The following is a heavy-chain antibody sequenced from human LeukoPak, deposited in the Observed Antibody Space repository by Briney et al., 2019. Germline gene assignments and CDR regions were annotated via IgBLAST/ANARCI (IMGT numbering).Heavy chain of an antibody. D-gene: IGHD5-18*01. J-gene: IGHJ4*02. Sequence: GGSLRLSCAASGFTFSSYSMNWVRQAPGKGLEWVSSISSSSSYIYYADSVKGRFTISRDNAKNSLYLQMNSLRAEDTAVYYCARDRNSDTALDYWGQGTLVTVSS. V-gene: IGHV3-21*01. CDR2: ISSSSSYI. CDR1: GFTFSSYS. CDR3: ARDRNSDTALDY.